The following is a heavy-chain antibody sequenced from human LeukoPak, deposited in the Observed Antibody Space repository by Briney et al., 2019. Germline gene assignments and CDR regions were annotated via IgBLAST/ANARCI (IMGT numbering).Heavy chain of an antibody. CDR2: ISWNSGSI. CDR3: AKDISSGLTDYYYGMDV. D-gene: IGHD6-19*01. CDR1: GFTFDDYA. J-gene: IGHJ6*02. Sequence: GRSLRLSCAASGFTFDDYAMHWVRQAPGKGLELVSGISWNSGSIGYADSVKGRFTISRDNAKNSLYLQMNSLRAEDTDLYYCAKDISSGLTDYYYGMDVWGQGTTVTVSS. V-gene: IGHV3-9*01.